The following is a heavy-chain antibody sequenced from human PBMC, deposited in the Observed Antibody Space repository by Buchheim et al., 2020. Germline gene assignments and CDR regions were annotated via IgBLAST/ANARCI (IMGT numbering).Heavy chain of an antibody. Sequence: EVQLLESGGGLVQPGGSLRLSCAASGFTFSSYVMSWVREAPGKGLEWVSAISGSGGSTYYADSVKGRFTISRDNSKNTLCLQMNSLRAEDTAVYYCAKPYYSGGSCYRFGFEYWGQGTL. V-gene: IGHV3-23*01. CDR2: ISGSGGST. J-gene: IGHJ4*02. D-gene: IGHD2-15*01. CDR3: AKPYYSGGSCYRFGFEY. CDR1: GFTFSSYV.